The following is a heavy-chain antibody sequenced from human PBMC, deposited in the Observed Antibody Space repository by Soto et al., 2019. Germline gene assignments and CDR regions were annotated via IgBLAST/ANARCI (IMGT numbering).Heavy chain of an antibody. J-gene: IGHJ4*02. Sequence: QVQLVQSGTEVKKPGASVKVSWKASGYTFINYDINWVRQVTGQGLEWMGWMNPKSGYTGYAQRFQGRVTMTRDTSLSTAYMELSSLRSDDTAVYYCARVWGLADYWGQGTLVTVSS. CDR2: MNPKSGYT. D-gene: IGHD7-27*01. CDR3: ARVWGLADY. V-gene: IGHV1-8*01. CDR1: GYTFINYD.